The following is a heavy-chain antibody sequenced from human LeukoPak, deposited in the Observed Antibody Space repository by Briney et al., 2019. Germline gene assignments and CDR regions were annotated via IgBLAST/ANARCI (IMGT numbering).Heavy chain of an antibody. Sequence: ASVKVSCKASGYTFTGYYMHWVRQAPGQGLEWMGWINPNSGGTNYAQKFQGRVTMTRDTSISTAYMELSRLRSDDTAVYYCARDIAVAGIHYYYYYMDVWGKGTTVTISS. V-gene: IGHV1-2*02. CDR2: INPNSGGT. CDR1: GYTFTGYY. CDR3: ARDIAVAGIHYYYYYMDV. J-gene: IGHJ6*03. D-gene: IGHD6-19*01.